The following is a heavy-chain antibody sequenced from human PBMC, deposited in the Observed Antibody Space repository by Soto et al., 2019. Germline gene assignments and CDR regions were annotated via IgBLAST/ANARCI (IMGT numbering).Heavy chain of an antibody. Sequence: EVQLVESGGGLVQPGESLRLSRAASGFTFDYYWMHWVRQAPGKGLVWVSRVHSDGTTTTYADSVKGRITISRDNARNTVSLQMSSLRAEDTAIYYCARGDRGGFDLWGHGTVVTVSS. D-gene: IGHD3-10*01. CDR2: VHSDGTTT. J-gene: IGHJ3*01. V-gene: IGHV3-74*01. CDR1: GFTFDYYW. CDR3: ARGDRGGFDL.